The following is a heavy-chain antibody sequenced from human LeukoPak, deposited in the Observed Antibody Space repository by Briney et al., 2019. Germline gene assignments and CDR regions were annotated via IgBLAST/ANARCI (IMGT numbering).Heavy chain of an antibody. J-gene: IGHJ1*01. CDR3: ARYDYYDSSGYKIAEYFQH. D-gene: IGHD3-22*01. CDR2: ITCSSSYI. V-gene: IGHV3-21*06. Sequence: GRSLTLSCVPSASTFSTDCIGWVRQVPGNGLDLISYITCSSSYISYADSVKGRFTISRDNAKNSLYLQMSSLRAEDTAVYYCARYDYYDSSGYKIAEYFQHWGQGTLVTVSS. CDR1: ASTFSTDC.